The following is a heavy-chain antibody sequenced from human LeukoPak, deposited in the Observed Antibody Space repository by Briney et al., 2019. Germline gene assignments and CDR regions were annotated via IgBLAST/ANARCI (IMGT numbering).Heavy chain of an antibody. D-gene: IGHD3-22*01. CDR1: GFTFSSYA. V-gene: IGHV3-23*01. Sequence: GGSLRLSCAASGFTFSSYAMSWVRRAPGKGLEWVSAISGSGGSTYYADSVKGRFTISRDNSKNTLYLQMNSLRAEDTAVYYCANAGTYHYDSSGYYSGYYFDYWGQGTLVTVSS. CDR2: ISGSGGST. J-gene: IGHJ4*02. CDR3: ANAGTYHYDSSGYYSGYYFDY.